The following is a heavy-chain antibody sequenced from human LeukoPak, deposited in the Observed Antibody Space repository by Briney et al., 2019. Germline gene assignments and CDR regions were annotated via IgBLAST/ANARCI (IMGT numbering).Heavy chain of an antibody. V-gene: IGHV3-23*01. D-gene: IGHD3-22*01. CDR2: IPSGGSNT. CDR1: GFHFRTYG. CDR3: ARDSFDSSGYFGHFDY. J-gene: IGHJ4*02. Sequence: GGSLRLSCVASGFHFRTYGMSWVRQAPGKGLEWVSGIPSGGSNTYYADSVKGRFTISRDNSKNTLYLQMNSLKFEDTAVYYCARDSFDSSGYFGHFDYWGQGTLVTVSS.